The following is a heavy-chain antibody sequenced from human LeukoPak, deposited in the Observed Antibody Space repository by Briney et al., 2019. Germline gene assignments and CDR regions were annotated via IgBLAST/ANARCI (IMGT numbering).Heavy chain of an antibody. Sequence: SETLSLTCTVSGGSISSYYWSWIRQPPGKGLEWIGYIYYSGSTNYNPSLKRRVTISVDTSKNQFSLKLSSVTAADTAVYYCARREISSGYVYYFDYWGQGTLVTVSS. D-gene: IGHD3-22*01. V-gene: IGHV4-59*01. J-gene: IGHJ4*02. CDR3: ARREISSGYVYYFDY. CDR1: GGSISSYY. CDR2: IYYSGST.